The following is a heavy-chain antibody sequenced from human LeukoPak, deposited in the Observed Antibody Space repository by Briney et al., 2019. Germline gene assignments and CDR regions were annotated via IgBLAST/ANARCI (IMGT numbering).Heavy chain of an antibody. CDR1: GFIFSHYG. Sequence: GGSLRLSCTASGFIFSHYGMHWVRKAPGKGLEWAAVIWSDGRNTYYADSVKGRFTISRDNSKSTLYLQMNSLRAEDTAMYYCARDLSSSWSPGVWGQGTLVTVSS. CDR3: ARDLSSSWSPGV. CDR2: IWSDGRNT. V-gene: IGHV3-33*01. J-gene: IGHJ3*01. D-gene: IGHD6-13*01.